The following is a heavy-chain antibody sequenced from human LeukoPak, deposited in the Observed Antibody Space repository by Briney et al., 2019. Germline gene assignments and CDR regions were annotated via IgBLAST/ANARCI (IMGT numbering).Heavy chain of an antibody. CDR2: IGTGDDT. D-gene: IGHD2-15*01. CDR3: VREIRETVVTRHYYYGIDV. CDR1: GFTFSTYD. Sequence: PGGSLRLSCAASGFTFSTYDMHWVRRVTGKGLEWVSAIGTGDDTYYLGSVKGRFTISRENAKNVLYLQMSSLRAEDTAVYYCVREIRETVVTRHYYYGIDVWGQGTTVTVSS. V-gene: IGHV3-13*01. J-gene: IGHJ6*02.